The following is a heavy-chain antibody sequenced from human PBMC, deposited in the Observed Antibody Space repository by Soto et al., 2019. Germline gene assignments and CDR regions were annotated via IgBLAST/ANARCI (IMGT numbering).Heavy chain of an antibody. D-gene: IGHD2-2*01. Sequence: GESLKISCKGSGYSLTSYWIGWVRQMPGKGLEWMGIIYPGDSDTRYSPSFQGQVTISADKSISTAYLQWSSLKASDTAMYYCATGTHCSSTSCYANYYYGMEVWGQGTTVTVSS. V-gene: IGHV5-51*01. CDR1: GYSLTSYW. CDR2: IYPGDSDT. CDR3: ATGTHCSSTSCYANYYYGMEV. J-gene: IGHJ6*02.